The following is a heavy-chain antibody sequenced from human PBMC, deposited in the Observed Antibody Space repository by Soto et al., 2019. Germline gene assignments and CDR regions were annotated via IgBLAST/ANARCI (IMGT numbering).Heavy chain of an antibody. CDR1: GGSISSSSYY. D-gene: IGHD3-3*01. Sequence: SQTLSLTCTVSGGSISSSSYYWGWIRQPPGKGLEWIGSIYYSGSTYYNPSLKSRVTISVDTSKNQFSLKLSSVTAADTAVYYCARRTYYDFWSGYPGGYYYGMDVWGQGTTVTVSS. CDR3: ARRTYYDFWSGYPGGYYYGMDV. V-gene: IGHV4-39*01. J-gene: IGHJ6*02. CDR2: IYYSGST.